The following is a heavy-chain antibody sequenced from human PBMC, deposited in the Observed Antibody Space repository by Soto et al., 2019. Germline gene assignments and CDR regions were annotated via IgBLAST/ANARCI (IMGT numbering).Heavy chain of an antibody. CDR3: ARSPPYSSSLYYYYGMDV. CDR2: INAGNGNT. Sequence: GASVKVSGKDSGYTCTIYAMHGVLQSALQRLEWMGWINAGNGNTKYSQKFQGRVTITRDTSASTAYMELSSLRSEDTAVYYCARSPPYSSSLYYYYGMDVWGQGTTVTVSS. V-gene: IGHV1-3*01. CDR1: GYTCTIYA. D-gene: IGHD6-13*01. J-gene: IGHJ6*02.